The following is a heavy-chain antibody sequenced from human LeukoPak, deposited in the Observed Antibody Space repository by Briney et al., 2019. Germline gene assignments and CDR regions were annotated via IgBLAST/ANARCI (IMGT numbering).Heavy chain of an antibody. CDR3: AKRTFDSFDY. D-gene: IGHD3-9*01. Sequence: GGSLRLSCAASGFTFSSYAMSWVRQAPGKGLEWVSAISLSNGDTYYADSVKGRFTSSRDNSRNTLYLQMNSLRAEDTAVYYCAKRTFDSFDYWGQGILVTVSS. CDR2: ISLSNGDT. J-gene: IGHJ4*02. CDR1: GFTFSSYA. V-gene: IGHV3-23*01.